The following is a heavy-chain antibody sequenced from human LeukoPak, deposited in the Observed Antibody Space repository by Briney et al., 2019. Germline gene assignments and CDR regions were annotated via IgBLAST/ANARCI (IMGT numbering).Heavy chain of an antibody. J-gene: IGHJ4*02. CDR1: DGSISSSNW. Sequence: SETLSLTCAVSDGSISSSNWWSWVRQPPGKGLEWIGEIYHSGSTNYNPSLKSRVTISVDKSKNRFSLKLSSVTAADTAVYYCARTNRSSSWAFDYWGQGTLVTVSS. CDR2: IYHSGST. D-gene: IGHD6-13*01. CDR3: ARTNRSSSWAFDY. V-gene: IGHV4-4*02.